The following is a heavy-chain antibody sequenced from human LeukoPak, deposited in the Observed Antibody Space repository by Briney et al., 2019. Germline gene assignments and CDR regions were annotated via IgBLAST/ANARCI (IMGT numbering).Heavy chain of an antibody. CDR1: GYTFTGYY. CDR3: ARQRVAAAGPNWFDP. V-gene: IGHV1-2*02. D-gene: IGHD6-13*01. CDR2: INPNSGGT. Sequence: ASVKVSCKASGYTFTGYYMHWVRQAPGQGLEWMGCINPNSGGTNYAQKFQGRVTMTRDTSISTAYMELSRLRSDDTAVYYCARQRVAAAGPNWFDPWGQGTLVTVSS. J-gene: IGHJ5*02.